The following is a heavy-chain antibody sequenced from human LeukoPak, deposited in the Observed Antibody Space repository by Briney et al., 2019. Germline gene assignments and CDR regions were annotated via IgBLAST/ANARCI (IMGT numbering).Heavy chain of an antibody. CDR2: INPSGGST. J-gene: IGHJ3*02. Sequence: APVKVSCKASGYTFTSYYMHWVRQAPGQGLEWMGIINPSGGSTSYAQKFQGRVTMTRDTSTSTVYMELSSLRSEDTAVYYCARDGRGSSLSDAFGIWGQGTMVTVSS. D-gene: IGHD6-13*01. CDR3: ARDGRGSSLSDAFGI. CDR1: GYTFTSYY. V-gene: IGHV1-46*01.